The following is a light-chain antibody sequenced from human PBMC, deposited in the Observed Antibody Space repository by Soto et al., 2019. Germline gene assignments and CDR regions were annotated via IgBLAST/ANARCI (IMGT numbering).Light chain of an antibody. Sequence: EIGLTQSPGTLSLSPGERATLSCRASQSVSSSYLAWYQQKPGQAPRPLIYGASSRATGIPDRFSGSGSGTDFTLTISRLEPADFAVYYCQQYGSSPRTFGQGTKLEIK. CDR2: GAS. CDR3: QQYGSSPRT. J-gene: IGKJ2*01. V-gene: IGKV3-20*01. CDR1: QSVSSSY.